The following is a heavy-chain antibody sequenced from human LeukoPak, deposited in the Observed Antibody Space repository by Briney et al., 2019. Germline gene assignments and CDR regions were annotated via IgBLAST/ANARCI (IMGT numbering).Heavy chain of an antibody. D-gene: IGHD2-2*01. J-gene: IGHJ4*02. V-gene: IGHV3-48*01. CDR1: GFTFSSYS. CDR3: AREYCSSTSCLYDY. CDR2: ISSSRSTI. Sequence: GGSLRLSCAASGFTFSSYSMNWVRQAPGNGLEGVSYISSSRSTIYYADSVKGRFTISRDNAKNSLYLQMNSLRAEDTAVYYCAREYCSSTSCLYDYWGQGTLVTVSS.